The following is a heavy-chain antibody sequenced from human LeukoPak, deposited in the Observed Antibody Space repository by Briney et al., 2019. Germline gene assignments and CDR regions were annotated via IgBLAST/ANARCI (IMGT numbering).Heavy chain of an antibody. V-gene: IGHV3-23*01. CDR3: AKVRCSGGSCYPYYFDY. CDR2: ISGSGGST. D-gene: IGHD2-15*01. Sequence: GGSLRLSCAASGFTFSSYAMSWVRQAPGKGLEWVSAISGSGGSTYYADSVKGRFTISRDNSKNTLYLQMNSLRAEDTAVYYCAKVRCSGGSCYPYYFDYWGQGTLVTDSS. CDR1: GFTFSSYA. J-gene: IGHJ4*02.